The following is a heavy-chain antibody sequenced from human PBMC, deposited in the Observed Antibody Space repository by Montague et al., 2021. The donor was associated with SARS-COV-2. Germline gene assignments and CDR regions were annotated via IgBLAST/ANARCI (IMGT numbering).Heavy chain of an antibody. D-gene: IGHD1-14*01. V-gene: IGHV4-39*01. CDR1: GGSISSSSYY. CDR2: IYYSGST. Sequence: SETLSLTCTVSGGSISSSSYYWGWIRQPPGKGLEWIGNIYYSGSTYYNPSLKSRVTISVDTSKNQFSLKLSSVTAADTAVYYCARVRKQIRSGRWFDPWGQGTLVTVSS. CDR3: ARVRKQIRSGRWFDP. J-gene: IGHJ5*02.